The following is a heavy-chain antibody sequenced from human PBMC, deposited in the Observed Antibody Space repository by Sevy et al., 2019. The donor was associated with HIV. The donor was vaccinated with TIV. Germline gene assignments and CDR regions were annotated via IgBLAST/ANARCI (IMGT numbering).Heavy chain of an antibody. Sequence: ASVKVSCKASGYNFNNYYIHWVRQAPGQGLQWMGVINPTSSSTYYPPKFQGRVTMTRDTYTSTVSLDLSSLRSEDTAVYYCARGDGTGRCFDSWGQGTLVTVSS. CDR2: INPTSSST. J-gene: IGHJ4*02. D-gene: IGHD1-26*01. CDR1: GYNFNNYY. CDR3: ARGDGTGRCFDS. V-gene: IGHV1-46*02.